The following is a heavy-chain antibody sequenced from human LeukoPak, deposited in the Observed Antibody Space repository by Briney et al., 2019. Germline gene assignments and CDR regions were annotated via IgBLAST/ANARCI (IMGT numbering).Heavy chain of an antibody. CDR3: ALYRGVRGVTRMYYFDY. CDR2: IYYSGST. Sequence: SATLSLTCTVSGGSISSGDYYWSWIRQPPGKGLEWIGYIYYSGSTYYNPSLKSRVTISVDTSKNQFSLKLSSVTAADTAVYYCALYRGVRGVTRMYYFDYWGQGTLVTVSS. CDR1: GGSISSGDYY. D-gene: IGHD3-10*01. V-gene: IGHV4-30-4*01. J-gene: IGHJ4*02.